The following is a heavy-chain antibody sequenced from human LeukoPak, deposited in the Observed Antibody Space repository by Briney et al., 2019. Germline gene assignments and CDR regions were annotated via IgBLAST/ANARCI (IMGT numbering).Heavy chain of an antibody. CDR2: ITDSGGST. CDR3: AKSLAARWVIDY. Sequence: GGFLRLSCAASGFTFSNYAMNWVRQAPGKGLEWVSGITDSGGSTYYADSVKGRFTISRANSENPLYLQMNTLRAEDTAIYFCAKSLAARWVIDYWGQGTLVSVSS. V-gene: IGHV3-23*01. J-gene: IGHJ4*02. D-gene: IGHD6-25*01. CDR1: GFTFSNYA.